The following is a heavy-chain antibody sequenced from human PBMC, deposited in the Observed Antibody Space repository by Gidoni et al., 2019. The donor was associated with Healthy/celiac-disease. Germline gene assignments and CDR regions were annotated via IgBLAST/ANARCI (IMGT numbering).Heavy chain of an antibody. CDR3: ATTDPNFYDSSGYDAFDI. CDR1: GGSITSGGYY. CDR2: IYYSGST. J-gene: IGHJ3*02. V-gene: IGHV4-31*03. Sequence: QIQLQESGPGLVNPPQTLSPTCTVPGGSITSGGYYWSWIRQHPGKGLEWIGYIYYSGSTYYNPSLKSRVTISVDTSKNQFSLKLSSVTAADTAVYYCATTDPNFYDSSGYDAFDIWGQGTMVTVSS. D-gene: IGHD3-22*01.